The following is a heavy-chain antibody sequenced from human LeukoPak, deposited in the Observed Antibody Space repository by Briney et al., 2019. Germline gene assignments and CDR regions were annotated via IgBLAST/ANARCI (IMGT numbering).Heavy chain of an antibody. V-gene: IGHV3-30-3*01. CDR3: VSGSYPEDYYFDY. D-gene: IGHD1-26*01. CDR2: ISYDGSNK. CDR1: GFTFSSYA. Sequence: GGSLRLSCAASGFTFSSYAMHWVRQAPGKGLEWVAVISYDGSNKYYADSVKGRFTISRDNSKNTLYLQMNSLRAEDTAVYYCVSGSYPEDYYFDYWGQGTLVTVSS. J-gene: IGHJ4*02.